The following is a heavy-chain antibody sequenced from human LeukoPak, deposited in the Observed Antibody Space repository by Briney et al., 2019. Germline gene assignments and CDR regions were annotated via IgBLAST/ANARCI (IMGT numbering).Heavy chain of an antibody. J-gene: IGHJ5*02. V-gene: IGHV3-48*03. CDR1: GFTFSSYE. CDR3: ARDSRGFDP. Sequence: GGSLRLFCTASGFTFSSYEMNWVRQAPGKGLEWVSYISSSGSTMFYADSVKGRFTISRDNAKNSLYLQMNSLRPDDTAVYYCARDSRGFDPWGQGTLVTVSS. CDR2: ISSSGSTM.